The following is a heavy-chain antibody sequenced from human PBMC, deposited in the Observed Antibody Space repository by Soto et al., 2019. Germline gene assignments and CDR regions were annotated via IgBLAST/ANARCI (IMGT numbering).Heavy chain of an antibody. V-gene: IGHV4-39*01. J-gene: IGHJ1*01. Sequence: QLQLQESGPGLVKPSETLSLTCTVSGGSISSSSYYWGWIRQPPGMGLEWIGSIYYSGSTYYNPSLKSRVTISVDTSKNQFSLKLSSVTAADTAVYYCARQRCSGGSCYSSDGYFQHWGQGTLVTVSS. D-gene: IGHD2-15*01. CDR1: GGSISSSSYY. CDR2: IYYSGST. CDR3: ARQRCSGGSCYSSDGYFQH.